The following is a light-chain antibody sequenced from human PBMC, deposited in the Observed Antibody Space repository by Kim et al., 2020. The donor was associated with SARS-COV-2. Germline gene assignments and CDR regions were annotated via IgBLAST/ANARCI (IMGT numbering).Light chain of an antibody. V-gene: IGKV3-20*01. CDR3: QQFGSLPVT. CDR2: DAS. CDR1: QSVSDNY. Sequence: EIVLTQSPGTLSLSPGERATLSCRASQSVSDNYLAWYQQKPGQAPRLLIYDASSRATGIPDRFSGSGSGTDFTLTISRLEPADFAVYFCQQFGSLPVTFGQGTKLEI. J-gene: IGKJ2*01.